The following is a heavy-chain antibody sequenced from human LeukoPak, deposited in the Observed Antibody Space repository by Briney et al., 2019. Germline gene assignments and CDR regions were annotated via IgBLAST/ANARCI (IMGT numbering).Heavy chain of an antibody. V-gene: IGHV1-69*04. Sequence: SVKVSCKASGGTFSSYTISWVRQAPGQGLEWIGRIIPILGIANYAQKFQRRVTITADNSTSTAYMDLSSLRSEDPAVYYCAREAGTRYGNDYWGQGTLVTVSS. J-gene: IGHJ4*02. CDR1: GGTFSSYT. CDR3: AREAGTRYGNDY. CDR2: IIPILGIA. D-gene: IGHD3-10*01.